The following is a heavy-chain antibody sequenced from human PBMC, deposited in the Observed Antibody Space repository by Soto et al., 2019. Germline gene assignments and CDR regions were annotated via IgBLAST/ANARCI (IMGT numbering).Heavy chain of an antibody. D-gene: IGHD2-2*01. CDR2: IYYDGST. V-gene: IGHV4-39*02. CDR3: ARDGCSSTSCYPYYYYMDV. J-gene: IGHJ6*03. Sequence: SETLSLTCSVSGGSITSNANYWAWFRQPPGRGLEWIGSIYYDGSTYYNPSLKYRATISADTSKNQFSLKVSSVTAADTAVYYCARDGCSSTSCYPYYYYMDVWGKGTTVTVSS. CDR1: GGSITSNANY.